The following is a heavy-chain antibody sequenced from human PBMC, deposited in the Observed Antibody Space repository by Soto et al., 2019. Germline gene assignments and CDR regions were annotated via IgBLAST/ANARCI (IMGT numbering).Heavy chain of an antibody. V-gene: IGHV4-59*01. J-gene: IGHJ5*02. CDR3: ARGFSSMSWSAP. Sequence: SETLSLTCTVSGVSITSFYWNWIRQPPGKGLEWIGCIYDSGSTNFNPSLKSRVTMSVDTSGTQFSLKLRSVTAADTAVYYCARGFSSMSWSAPWGRGTLVTVSS. CDR1: GVSITSFY. CDR2: IYDSGST. D-gene: IGHD6-19*01.